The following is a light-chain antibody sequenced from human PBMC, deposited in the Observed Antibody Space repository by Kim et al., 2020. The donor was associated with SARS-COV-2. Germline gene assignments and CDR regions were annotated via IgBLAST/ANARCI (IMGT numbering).Light chain of an antibody. CDR1: SSNIGNNY. CDR3: STWDDSLSGQV. Sequence: QRVAMSCSGSSSNIGNNYVYWNQQLPGTAHKLLIYRNTQRPSGVPDRFSGSKSDTSASLAISGLRSEDEADYYCSTWDDSLSGQVFGGGTKLTVL. CDR2: RNT. J-gene: IGLJ3*02. V-gene: IGLV1-47*01.